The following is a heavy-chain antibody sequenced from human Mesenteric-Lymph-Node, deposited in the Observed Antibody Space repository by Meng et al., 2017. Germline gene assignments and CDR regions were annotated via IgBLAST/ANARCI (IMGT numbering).Heavy chain of an antibody. Sequence: QVQLPGSGPGLVKPSQTLSLTCTVSGGSISSSSYYWAWIRQPPGEGLEWIGSVVYSGTTYYTSSLKSRVSISVDTSKNQFSLKLSSVTAADTAVYYCASNPTGTRGNWFDPWGQGTLVTVSS. J-gene: IGHJ5*02. CDR1: GGSISSSSYY. CDR2: VVYSGTT. CDR3: ASNPTGTRGNWFDP. D-gene: IGHD1-7*01. V-gene: IGHV4-39*01.